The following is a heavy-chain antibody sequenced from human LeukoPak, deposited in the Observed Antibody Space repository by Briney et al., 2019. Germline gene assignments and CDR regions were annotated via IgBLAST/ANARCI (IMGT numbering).Heavy chain of an antibody. D-gene: IGHD5-24*01. V-gene: IGHV1-46*01. CDR2: INPSGGST. J-gene: IGHJ4*02. Sequence: ASVKVSCKASGYTFTSYYMHWVRQAPGQGLEWMGIINPSGGSTSYAQKFQGRVTMTRDMSTSTVYMELSSLRSEDTAVYYCAREGLGRRLQFGWIEGFFDYWGQGTLVTVSS. CDR3: AREGLGRRLQFGWIEGFFDY. CDR1: GYTFTSYY.